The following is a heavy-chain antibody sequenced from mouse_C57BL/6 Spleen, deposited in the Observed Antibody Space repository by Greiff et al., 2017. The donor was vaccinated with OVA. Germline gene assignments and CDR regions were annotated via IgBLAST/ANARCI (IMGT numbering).Heavy chain of an antibody. CDR2: IDPETGGT. Sequence: QVQLQQSGAELVRPGASVTLSCKASGYTFTDYEMHWLKQTPVHGLEWIGAIDPETGGTAYNQKFKGKAILTADKSSSPAYMELRSLTSEDSAVYYCSNYWYFDVWGTGTTVTVSS. CDR1: GYTFTDYE. V-gene: IGHV1-15*01. J-gene: IGHJ1*03. CDR3: SNYWYFDV.